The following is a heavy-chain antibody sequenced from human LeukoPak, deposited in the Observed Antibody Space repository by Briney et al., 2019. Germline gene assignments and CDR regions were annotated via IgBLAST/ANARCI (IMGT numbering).Heavy chain of an antibody. CDR3: ARSHRDGYNYFDY. CDR1: GGSMSSSSYY. Sequence: TETLSFTCTVSGGSMSSSSYYWGWIRQPPGKGLDWIGSIYYSGNTYYNPSLKSRVSISVDTSKNQFSLKLISVTAADTAVFYCARSHRDGYNYFDYWGQGTLVTVVS. D-gene: IGHD5-24*01. V-gene: IGHV4-39*01. CDR2: IYYSGNT. J-gene: IGHJ4*02.